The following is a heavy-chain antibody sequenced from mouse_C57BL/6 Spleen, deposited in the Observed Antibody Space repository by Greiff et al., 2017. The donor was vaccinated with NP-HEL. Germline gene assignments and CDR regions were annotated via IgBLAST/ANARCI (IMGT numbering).Heavy chain of an antibody. Sequence: VQLQQSGAELVRPGASVKLSCTASGFNIKDDYMHWVKQRPEQGLEWIGWIDPENGDTEYASKFQGKVTITADTSSNTAYLQLSSLTSEDTAVYYCTSGAAWFAYWGQGTLVTVSA. J-gene: IGHJ3*01. V-gene: IGHV14-4*01. CDR2: IDPENGDT. CDR1: GFNIKDDY. CDR3: TSGAAWFAY.